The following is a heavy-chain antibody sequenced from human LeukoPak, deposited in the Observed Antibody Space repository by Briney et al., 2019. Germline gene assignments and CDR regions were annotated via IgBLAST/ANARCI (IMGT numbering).Heavy chain of an antibody. V-gene: IGHV3-30*18. Sequence: GGSLRLSCAASGFIFSNYWMSWVRQAPGKGLEWVAVISTDGSQKFYADSVKGRFTVSRDNSKNTLYLEMSSLRAEDTAVYYCAKIVVAGTHYFNYWGQGTLVTVSP. CDR2: ISTDGSQK. CDR1: GFIFSNYW. CDR3: AKIVVAGTHYFNY. D-gene: IGHD6-19*01. J-gene: IGHJ4*02.